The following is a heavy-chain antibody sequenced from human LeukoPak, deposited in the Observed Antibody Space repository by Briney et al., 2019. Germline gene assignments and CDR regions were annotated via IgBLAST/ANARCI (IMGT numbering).Heavy chain of an antibody. Sequence: GGSLRLSCAASGFTFSSYGMHWVRQAPGKGLEWVAFIRYDGSNKYYADSVKGRFTISRDNSKNTLYLQMNSLRAEDTAVYYCAKDSHYDYVWGGYRPNFDYWGQGTLVTVSS. CDR1: GFTFSSYG. D-gene: IGHD3-16*02. J-gene: IGHJ4*02. V-gene: IGHV3-30*02. CDR3: AKDSHYDYVWGGYRPNFDY. CDR2: IRYDGSNK.